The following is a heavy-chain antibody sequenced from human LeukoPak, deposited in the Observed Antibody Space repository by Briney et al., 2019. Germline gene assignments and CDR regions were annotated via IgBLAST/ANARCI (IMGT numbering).Heavy chain of an antibody. CDR3: AKDRLGGFGSPFDY. Sequence: GGSLRLSCAASGFTFSSYAVSWVRLAPGKGLEWVSVISGSGSPTYYADSVKGRFTISRDNSKNTLYLQMNSLRAEDTAVYYCAKDRLGGFGSPFDYWGQGTLVTVSS. V-gene: IGHV3-23*01. CDR2: ISGSGSPT. J-gene: IGHJ4*02. CDR1: GFTFSSYA. D-gene: IGHD3-10*01.